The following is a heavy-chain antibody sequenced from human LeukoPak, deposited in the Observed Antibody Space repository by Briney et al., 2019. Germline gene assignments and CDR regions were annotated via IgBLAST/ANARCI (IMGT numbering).Heavy chain of an antibody. CDR3: AKDREYTVYDSPLDY. Sequence: GGSLRLSCAASGFTFSSYAMSWVRQAPGKGLEWVSAISGSGGSTYYADSVKGQFTISRDNSKNTLYLQMNSLRAEDTAVYYCAKDREYTVYDSPLDYWGQGTLVTVSS. V-gene: IGHV3-23*01. CDR1: GFTFSSYA. D-gene: IGHD5/OR15-5a*01. CDR2: ISGSGGST. J-gene: IGHJ4*02.